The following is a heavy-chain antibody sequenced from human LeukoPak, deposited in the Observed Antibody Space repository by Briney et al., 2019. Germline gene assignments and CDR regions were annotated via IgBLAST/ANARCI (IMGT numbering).Heavy chain of an antibody. J-gene: IGHJ4*02. Sequence: GGSLRLSCAASGITFSSNYMSWVRQAPGKGLEWVSVIYTGNITYYSDSVKGRFTISRDTSKNTVHLQMNSLRTEDTAVYFCARAYGSNSNDYWGQGTLVTVSS. D-gene: IGHD6-13*01. V-gene: IGHV3-66*02. CDR1: GITFSSNY. CDR2: IYTGNIT. CDR3: ARAYGSNSNDY.